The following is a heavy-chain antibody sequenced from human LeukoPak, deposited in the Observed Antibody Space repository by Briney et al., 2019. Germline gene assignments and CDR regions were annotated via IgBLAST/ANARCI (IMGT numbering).Heavy chain of an antibody. Sequence: ASVKVSCKASGYTFTSYAVNWVRQAPGQGLEWMGWINTNTGNPTYAQGFTGRFVFSLDTSVSTAYLQISSLKAEDTALYYCARAVESAAGKGGNWFDPWGQGTLVTVSS. CDR1: GYTFTSYA. D-gene: IGHD6-13*01. J-gene: IGHJ5*02. CDR3: ARAVESAAGKGGNWFDP. CDR2: INTNTGNP. V-gene: IGHV7-4-1*02.